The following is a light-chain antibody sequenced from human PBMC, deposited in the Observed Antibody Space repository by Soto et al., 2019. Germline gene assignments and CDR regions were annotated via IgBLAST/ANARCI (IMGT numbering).Light chain of an antibody. CDR1: TSDFV. CDR3: SSYTRHTTLV. J-gene: IGLJ3*02. CDR2: EVA. V-gene: IGLV2-14*01. Sequence: QSALTQPASVSGSSGQSITISCSGTTSDFVSWYQQRPGKAPKLIIYEVANRPSGVSDRFSGSKSGNTASLTISGLQAEDEADYYCSSYTRHTTLVFGGGTKVTVL.